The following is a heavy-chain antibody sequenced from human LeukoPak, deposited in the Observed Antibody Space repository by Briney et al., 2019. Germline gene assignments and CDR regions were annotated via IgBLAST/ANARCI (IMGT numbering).Heavy chain of an antibody. CDR2: IYTSGST. J-gene: IGHJ5*02. D-gene: IGHD3-3*01. CDR3: ARHVWSGYYDRNWFDP. Sequence: SETLSLTCTVSGVSISSYYWSWLRQPPGKGLEWLGYIYTSGSTNYNPSLKSRVTISVDTSKNQFSLKLSSVTAADTAVYYCARHVWSGYYDRNWFDPWGQGTLVTVSS. CDR1: GVSISSYY. V-gene: IGHV4-4*09.